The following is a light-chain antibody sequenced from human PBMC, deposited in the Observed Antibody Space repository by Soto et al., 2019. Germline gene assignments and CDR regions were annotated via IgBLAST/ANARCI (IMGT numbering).Light chain of an antibody. V-gene: IGLV3-25*02. Sequence: SYELTQPPSVSVSPGQTARIPCSGDELPKEYAYWYQQKPGQAPLLVIYKDTERPSGIPERFSASSSGTTVTLTISGVQSEDEGDYYCLSADSSRLYVFGTGTKVAVL. CDR1: ELPKEY. CDR2: KDT. CDR3: LSADSSRLYV. J-gene: IGLJ1*01.